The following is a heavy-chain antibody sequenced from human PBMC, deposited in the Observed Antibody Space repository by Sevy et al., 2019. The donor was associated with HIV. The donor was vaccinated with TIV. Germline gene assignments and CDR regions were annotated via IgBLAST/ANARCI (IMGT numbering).Heavy chain of an antibody. CDR1: GHTLNRLG. CDR2: FDPEDGET. J-gene: IGHJ4*02. CDR3: AATKDYYENSGSPFDY. V-gene: IGHV1-24*01. D-gene: IGHD3-22*01. Sequence: ASVKVSCKVYGHTLNRLGMHWVRQAPGKGIEWMGSFDPEDGETFQAQKFQGRVTMTDDTSTDTAYMGLGSLRSEDTAVYYCAATKDYYENSGSPFDYWGQGTLVTVSS.